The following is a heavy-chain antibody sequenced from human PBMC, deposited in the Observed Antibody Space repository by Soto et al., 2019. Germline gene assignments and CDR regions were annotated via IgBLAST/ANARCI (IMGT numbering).Heavy chain of an antibody. Sequence: GESLKISCXGSGYSFTSYWIGWVRQMPGKGLEWMGIIYPGDSDTRYSPSFQGQVTISADKSISTAYLQWSSLKASDTAIYYCARQGYCSGGSCYSDYYYGMDVWGQGTTVTVSS. V-gene: IGHV5-51*01. J-gene: IGHJ6*02. CDR2: IYPGDSDT. D-gene: IGHD2-15*01. CDR1: GYSFTSYW. CDR3: ARQGYCSGGSCYSDYYYGMDV.